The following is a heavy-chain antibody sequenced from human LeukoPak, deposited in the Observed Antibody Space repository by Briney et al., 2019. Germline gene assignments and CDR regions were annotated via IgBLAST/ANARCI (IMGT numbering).Heavy chain of an antibody. CDR2: IYHTGRT. J-gene: IGHJ5*02. CDR1: GGSISSSGRS. V-gene: IGHV4-30-2*01. Sequence: SETLSLTCAVSGGSISSSGRSWRWIRQPPGMGLEWIGYIYHTGRTFYNPSLKSRITISVDTSKNRFSLKLSSVTAADTAVYYCARGPSTLGSRVASDWFDPWGQGTPVTVSS. D-gene: IGHD3-16*01. CDR3: ARGPSTLGSRVASDWFDP.